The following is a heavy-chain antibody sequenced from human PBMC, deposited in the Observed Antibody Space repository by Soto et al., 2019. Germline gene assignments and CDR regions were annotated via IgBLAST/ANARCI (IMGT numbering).Heavy chain of an antibody. V-gene: IGHV1-69*01. CDR3: ARGGSGYVWFNEF. CDR2: IIPVFGTA. CDR1: GGLFSSYA. J-gene: IGHJ4*02. D-gene: IGHD3-22*01. Sequence: QEQLVQSAAEVKKSGSSVKISCKASGGLFSSYAVSWVRQAPGQGLEWMGGIIPVFGTAYYAQKFQDRVTITAVEYTNTAYMELSSLRSEDTAMYYCARGGSGYVWFNEFWGQGTLVSVSS.